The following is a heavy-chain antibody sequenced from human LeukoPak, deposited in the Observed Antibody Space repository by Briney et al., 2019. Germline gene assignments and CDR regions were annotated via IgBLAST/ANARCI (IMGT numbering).Heavy chain of an antibody. V-gene: IGHV4-34*01. D-gene: IGHD2-2*01. CDR1: GGSFSGYY. Sequence: SETLSLTCAVYGGSFSGYYWSWIRQPPGKGLEWIGEINHSGSTNYNPSLKGRVTISVDTSKNQFSLKLSSVTAADTAVYYCARIVSDCSSTSCRRYFDYWGQGTLVTVSS. CDR3: ARIVSDCSSTSCRRYFDY. J-gene: IGHJ4*02. CDR2: INHSGST.